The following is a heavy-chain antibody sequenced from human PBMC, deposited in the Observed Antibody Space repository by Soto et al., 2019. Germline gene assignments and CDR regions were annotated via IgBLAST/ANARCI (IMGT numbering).Heavy chain of an antibody. CDR2: IYYTGST. V-gene: IGHV4-59*11. CDR1: GGSINNHY. CDR3: ARDSGIVGARVKDAFDI. Sequence: SETLSLTCTVSGGSINNHYWSWIRQPPGKGLEWIGYIYYTGSTNYNPSLKSRVTMSVDTSKNRVSLNLTSLTAADTAVYYCARDSGIVGARVKDAFDIWSQGTMVTVSS. J-gene: IGHJ3*02. D-gene: IGHD1-26*01.